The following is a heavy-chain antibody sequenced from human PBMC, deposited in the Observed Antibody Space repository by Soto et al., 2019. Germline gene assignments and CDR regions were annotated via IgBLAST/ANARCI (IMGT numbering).Heavy chain of an antibody. CDR1: GGSIRSSSYY. J-gene: IGHJ3*02. V-gene: IGHV4-39*01. CDR2: IDYSGST. Sequence: QLQLQESGPGLVKPSETLSLTCTVSGGSIRSSSYYWGWIRQPPGKGLEWIGSIDYSGSTYYNPSLKRRVTISVDTSKIQFSLKLRSVTAADTAVYYCARRESSGWYLTGDWNAFDIWDQGTMVTVSS. D-gene: IGHD6-19*01. CDR3: ARRESSGWYLTGDWNAFDI.